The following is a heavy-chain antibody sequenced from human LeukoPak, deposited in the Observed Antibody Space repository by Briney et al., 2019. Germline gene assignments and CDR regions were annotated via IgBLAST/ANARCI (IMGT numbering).Heavy chain of an antibody. CDR2: IGRTYATT. CDR3: TKRIDGAVSYYIDF. D-gene: IGHD3-10*01. Sequence: PGGALRLSCAASGFTFRNYVMNWVRQAPGKGGGWVSAIGRTYATTFYAAFVKGRFTISRHNSRNTLYLQMTSLRAEDTAVYYCTKRIDGAVSYYIDFWGQGTVVTVSS. CDR1: GFTFRNYV. J-gene: IGHJ4*02. V-gene: IGHV3-23*01.